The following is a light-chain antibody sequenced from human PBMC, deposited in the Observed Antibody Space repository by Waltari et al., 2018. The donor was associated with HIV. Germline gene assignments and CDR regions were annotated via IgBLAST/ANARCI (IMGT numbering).Light chain of an antibody. Sequence: QSVLAQPPSASGTPGQRVTLSCSGRTSNIGGNTVSWYQQLPGTAPKLLIYSNNQRPSGVPDRFSGSTSGTSASLVISGLQSEDEADYYCAAWDDSLKGGAFGPGTKVTVL. CDR2: SNN. CDR1: TSNIGGNT. CDR3: AAWDDSLKGGA. V-gene: IGLV1-44*01. J-gene: IGLJ1*01.